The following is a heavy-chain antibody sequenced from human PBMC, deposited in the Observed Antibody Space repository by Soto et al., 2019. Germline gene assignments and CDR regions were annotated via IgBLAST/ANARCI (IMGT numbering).Heavy chain of an antibody. Sequence: QLQLQESGPGLVKPSETLSLTCTVSGGSISSSSYYWGWIRQPPGKGLEWIGSIYYSGSTYYNPSLKSRVTISVDTSKNQFSLKLSSVTAADTAVYYCATPRRGYSGYVTDYWGQGTLVTVSS. J-gene: IGHJ4*02. CDR3: ATPRRGYSGYVTDY. D-gene: IGHD5-12*01. CDR1: GGSISSSSYY. CDR2: IYYSGST. V-gene: IGHV4-39*01.